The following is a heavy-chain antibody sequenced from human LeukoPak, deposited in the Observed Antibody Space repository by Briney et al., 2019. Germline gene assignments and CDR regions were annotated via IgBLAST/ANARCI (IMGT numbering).Heavy chain of an antibody. J-gene: IGHJ3*02. CDR1: GFTFSSYW. CDR2: INSYGTTT. V-gene: IGHV3-74*01. Sequence: GGSLRLSCAASGFTFSSYWMHWVRQAPGKGLVWVSLINSYGTTTFYADFVKGRFFIYRDNAKDTVFLQMNNLRTEDTAVYYCARDYGANRRAFDIWGQGTMVTVSS. D-gene: IGHD4-23*01. CDR3: ARDYGANRRAFDI.